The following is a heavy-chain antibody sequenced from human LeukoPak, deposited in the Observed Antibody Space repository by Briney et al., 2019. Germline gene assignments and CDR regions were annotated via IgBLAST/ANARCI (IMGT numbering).Heavy chain of an antibody. D-gene: IGHD5-18*01. Sequence: GGSLRLSCAASAFTFSNYNMNWVRQAPGKGLEWVSSISSSSSYIYYADSVKGRFTISRDNAKKSPFLDMNSLRAEDTAVYYCASENKRGYSYGSPTDAFDIWGQGTMVTVSS. J-gene: IGHJ3*02. CDR2: ISSSSSYI. CDR3: ASENKRGYSYGSPTDAFDI. CDR1: AFTFSNYN. V-gene: IGHV3-21*01.